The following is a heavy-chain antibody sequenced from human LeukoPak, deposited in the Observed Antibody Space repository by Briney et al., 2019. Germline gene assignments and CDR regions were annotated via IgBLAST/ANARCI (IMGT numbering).Heavy chain of an antibody. Sequence: GGSLRLSCAASGFTFRNVWMSWVRQAPGKGLEWVGRIKSKTDGGSTDDAAPVKGRFTISRDDSKNTLYLQMNSLTTEDTAVYYCTTASPGTLDYWGQGTLVTVSS. J-gene: IGHJ4*02. CDR3: TTASPGTLDY. V-gene: IGHV3-15*01. CDR1: GFTFRNVW. D-gene: IGHD6-13*01. CDR2: IKSKTDGGST.